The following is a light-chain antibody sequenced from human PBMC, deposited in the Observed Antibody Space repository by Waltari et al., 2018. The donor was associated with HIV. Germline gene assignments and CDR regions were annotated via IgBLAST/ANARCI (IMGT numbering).Light chain of an antibody. CDR1: SSNIGSYY. V-gene: IGLV1-47*01. CDR2: RNN. J-gene: IGLJ2*01. Sequence: QSVLTQPPSASGTPGQRVTISCSGSSSNIGSYYVYWYQQLPGTAPKLLIYRNNQRPSGGPDRFSGSKSGPSASLAISGLRSEDEADYYCAAWDGSHVVFGGGTKLTVL. CDR3: AAWDGSHVV.